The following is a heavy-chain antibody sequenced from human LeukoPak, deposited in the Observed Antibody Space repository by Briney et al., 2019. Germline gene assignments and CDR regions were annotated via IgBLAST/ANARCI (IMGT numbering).Heavy chain of an antibody. V-gene: IGHV3-66*01. Sequence: GGSLRLSCAASGFTVSSNYMSRVRQAPGKGLEWVSVIYSGGSTYYADSVKGRFTISRDNSKNTLYLQMNSLRAEDTAVYYCARDRPQLGLDYWGQGTLVTVSS. CDR1: GFTVSSNY. CDR2: IYSGGST. J-gene: IGHJ4*02. CDR3: ARDRPQLGLDY. D-gene: IGHD1-1*01.